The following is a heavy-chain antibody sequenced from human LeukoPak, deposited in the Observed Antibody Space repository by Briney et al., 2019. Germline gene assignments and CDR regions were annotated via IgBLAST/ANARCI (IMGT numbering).Heavy chain of an antibody. CDR2: ISWNSGSI. Sequence: PGRSLRLSCAASGFTFADYAMHWVRQAPGKGLEWVSGISWNSGSIGYADSVKGRFTISRDNAKNSLYLQMNSLRAEDTALYYCAKSGYCSSTSCLFFDLWGRGTLVTVSS. V-gene: IGHV3-9*01. J-gene: IGHJ2*01. CDR1: GFTFADYA. D-gene: IGHD2-2*01. CDR3: AKSGYCSSTSCLFFDL.